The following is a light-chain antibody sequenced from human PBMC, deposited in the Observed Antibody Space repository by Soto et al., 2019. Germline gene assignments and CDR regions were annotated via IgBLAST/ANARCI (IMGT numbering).Light chain of an antibody. J-gene: IGKJ4*01. CDR1: QSVSTY. CDR2: DAF. V-gene: IGKV3-11*01. Sequence: EIVLTQSPVTLSLSPGERATLSCRASQSVSTYLAWYQQKPGQAPRLLIYDAFKWATGIPARFSGSGSGTDFTLTISSLEPEDFAVYYCQQRSNWPSTFGGGTKVEIK. CDR3: QQRSNWPST.